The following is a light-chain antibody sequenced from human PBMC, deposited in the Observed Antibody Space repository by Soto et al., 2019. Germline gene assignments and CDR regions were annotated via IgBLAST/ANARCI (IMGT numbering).Light chain of an antibody. J-gene: IGKJ1*01. CDR1: QSVSNN. CDR3: QQYNNWPPWT. CDR2: DAS. Sequence: ILMTQSPATLSVSPGERGTISCRASQSVSNNLAWYQQRPGQAPRLLIYDASTRATGIPARFSGSGSGTEFALTISGLQSEDFAVYYCQQYNNWPPWTFGQGTKVEIK. V-gene: IGKV3-15*01.